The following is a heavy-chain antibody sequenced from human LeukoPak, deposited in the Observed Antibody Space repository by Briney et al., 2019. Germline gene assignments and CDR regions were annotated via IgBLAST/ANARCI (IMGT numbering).Heavy chain of an antibody. V-gene: IGHV3-23*01. CDR2: ISGSGGST. J-gene: IGHJ6*03. CDR1: GFTFSSYA. D-gene: IGHD6-13*01. CDR3: AKDGLYSSSWSPPPHRYYYYYYMDV. Sequence: PGGSLRLSSAASGFTFSSYAMSWVRQAPGKGLEWVSAISGSGGSTYYADSVKGRFTISRDNSKNTLYLQMNSLRAEDTAVYYCAKDGLYSSSWSPPPHRYYYYYYMDVWGKGTTVTVSS.